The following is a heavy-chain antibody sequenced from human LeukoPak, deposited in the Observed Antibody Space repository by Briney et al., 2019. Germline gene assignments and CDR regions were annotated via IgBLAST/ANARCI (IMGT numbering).Heavy chain of an antibody. Sequence: PSETLSLTCTVSGGSISSSSYYWGWIRQPPGKGLEWIGSIYYSGSTYYNPSLKSRVTISVDTSKNQFSLKLSSVTAADTAVYYCALLEWLPRAEYFQHWGQGTLVTVSS. V-gene: IGHV4-39*01. CDR1: GGSISSSSYY. J-gene: IGHJ1*01. CDR3: ALLEWLPRAEYFQH. CDR2: IYYSGST. D-gene: IGHD3-3*01.